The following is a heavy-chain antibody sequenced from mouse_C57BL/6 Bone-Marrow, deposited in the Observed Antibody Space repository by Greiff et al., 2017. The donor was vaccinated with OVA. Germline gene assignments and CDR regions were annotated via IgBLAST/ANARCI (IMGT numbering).Heavy chain of an antibody. CDR3: ASEGFAY. CDR2: ISYSGST. Sequence: DVQLVESGPGMVKPSQSLSLTCTVTGYSITSGYDWHWIRHFPGNKLEWMGFISYSGSTNYNPSLKSRISITHDTSKNHFFLKLNSVTTEDTATYYCASEGFAYWGQGTLVTVSA. V-gene: IGHV3-1*01. J-gene: IGHJ3*01. CDR1: GYSITSGYD.